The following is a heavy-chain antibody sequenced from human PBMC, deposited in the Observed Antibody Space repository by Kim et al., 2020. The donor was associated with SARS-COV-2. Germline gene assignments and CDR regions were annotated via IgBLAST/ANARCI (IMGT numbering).Heavy chain of an antibody. J-gene: IGHJ6*02. V-gene: IGHV1-2*04. D-gene: IGHD2-2*01. CDR2: INPNSGGT. CDR3: AREYVVVPAAMRGSSSYYYYYGMDV. Sequence: ASVKVSCKASGYTFTGYYMHWVRQAPGQGLEWMGWINPNSGGTNYAQKFQGWVTMHSDTSISTAYMELSRLRSDDTAVYYCAREYVVVPAAMRGSSSYYYYYGMDVWSQGTTVTVSS. CDR1: GYTFTGYY.